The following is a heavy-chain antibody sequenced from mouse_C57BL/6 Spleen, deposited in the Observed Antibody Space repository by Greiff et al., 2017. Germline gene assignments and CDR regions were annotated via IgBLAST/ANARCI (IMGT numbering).Heavy chain of an antibody. CDR1: GYTFTSYW. CDR3: ATAQALYYAMDY. V-gene: IGHV1-69*01. CDR2: IDPSDSYT. J-gene: IGHJ4*01. D-gene: IGHD3-2*02. Sequence: VQLQQSGAELVMPGASVKLSCKASGYTFTSYWMHWVKQRPGQGLEWIGEIDPSDSYTNYNQKFKGKSTLTVDKSSSTAYMQLSSLTSEDSAVYYCATAQALYYAMDYWGQGTSVTVSS.